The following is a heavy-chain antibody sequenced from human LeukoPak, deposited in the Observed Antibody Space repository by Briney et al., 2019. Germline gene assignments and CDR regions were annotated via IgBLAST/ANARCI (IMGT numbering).Heavy chain of an antibody. V-gene: IGHV3-11*04. J-gene: IGHJ4*02. CDR3: ASKYYDPYYFDY. CDR1: GFTFSDYY. CDR2: ISSSGSTI. D-gene: IGHD3-22*01. Sequence: GGSLRLSCAASGFTFSDYYMSWIRQAPGKGLEWVSYISSSGSTIYYADSVKGRFTISRDNAKNSLYLQMNSLRAEDTAVYYCASKYYDPYYFDYWGQGTLVTVSS.